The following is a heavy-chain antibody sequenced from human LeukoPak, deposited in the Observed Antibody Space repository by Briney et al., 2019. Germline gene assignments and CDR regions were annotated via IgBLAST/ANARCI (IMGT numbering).Heavy chain of an antibody. CDR1: GGSVSSSSYY. CDR3: ARASSPHYYYYMDV. Sequence: SETLSLTCTVSGGSVSSSSYYWGWIRQPPGKGLEWIGSIYYSGNTYYNPSLKSRVTISVDTSKNQFSLKLSSVTAADTAVYYCARASSPHYYYYMDVWGKGTTVTVSS. V-gene: IGHV4-39*07. D-gene: IGHD6-6*01. J-gene: IGHJ6*03. CDR2: IYYSGNT.